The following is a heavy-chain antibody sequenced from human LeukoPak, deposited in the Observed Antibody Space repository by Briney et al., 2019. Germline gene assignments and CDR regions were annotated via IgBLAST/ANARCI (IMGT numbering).Heavy chain of an antibody. Sequence: PSETLSLTCAVYGGSFSGYYWSWIRQPPGKGLEWIGEINHSGSTNYNPSLKSRVTISVDTSKNQFSLKLSSVTAADTAVYYCARVARVGYSSSWYRRSGAFDIWGQGTMVTVSS. CDR1: GGSFSGYY. D-gene: IGHD6-13*01. CDR3: ARVARVGYSSSWYRRSGAFDI. CDR2: INHSGST. V-gene: IGHV4-34*01. J-gene: IGHJ3*02.